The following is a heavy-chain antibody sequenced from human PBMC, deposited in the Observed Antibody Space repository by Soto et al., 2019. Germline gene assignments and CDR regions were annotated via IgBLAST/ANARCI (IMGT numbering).Heavy chain of an antibody. CDR3: ARVLRTYGRGAFDI. J-gene: IGHJ3*02. Sequence: LRLSCAASGFTFSSYCMHWVRQAPGKGLVWVSRINSDGSSTSYADSVKGRFTISRDNAKNTLYLQMNSLRAEDTAVYYCARVLRTYGRGAFDIWGQGTMVTVSS. CDR2: INSDGSST. CDR1: GFTFSSYC. V-gene: IGHV3-74*01. D-gene: IGHD2-21*01.